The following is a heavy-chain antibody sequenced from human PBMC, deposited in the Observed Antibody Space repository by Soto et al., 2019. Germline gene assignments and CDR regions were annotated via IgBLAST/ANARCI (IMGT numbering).Heavy chain of an antibody. CDR3: AEDTPGSGGQSDY. D-gene: IGHD2-15*01. CDR2: MGGSGGGT. J-gene: IGHJ4*02. CDR1: GFTFSRNA. V-gene: IGHV3-23*01. Sequence: GGTLRLSCSASGFTFSRNAMSWVRPAQGKGLEWRPTMGGSGGGTCYGKFARSRCTISRDTSSNTSYLQMNNGRAEDTAVQYCAEDTPGSGGQSDYWGQGTLVTVSS.